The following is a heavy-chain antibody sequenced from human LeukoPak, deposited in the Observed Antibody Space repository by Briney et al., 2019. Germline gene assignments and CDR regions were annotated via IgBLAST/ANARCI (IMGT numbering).Heavy chain of an antibody. Sequence: GGSLRLSCAASGFSFSSYWMSWVRQAPGKGLEWVANIKKGESEKDYVDSVKGRFTISRDNAKNSLYLQMNSLRAEDTAVYYCATYSGAHHKTFDDWGQGTLVTVSS. J-gene: IGHJ4*02. CDR2: IKKGESEK. D-gene: IGHD1-26*01. CDR3: ATYSGAHHKTFDD. CDR1: GFSFSSYW. V-gene: IGHV3-7*03.